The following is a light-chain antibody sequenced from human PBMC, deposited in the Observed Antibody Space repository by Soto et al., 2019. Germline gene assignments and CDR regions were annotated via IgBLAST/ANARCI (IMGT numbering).Light chain of an antibody. CDR2: GNS. J-gene: IGLJ2*01. V-gene: IGLV1-40*01. CDR1: SSNIGAGYD. Sequence: QSVLTQPPSVSVAPGQRVTISCTGSSSNIGAGYDVHWYQQLPGTAPKLLIYGNSNRPSGVPDRFSGSKSGTSASLAITGLQAEDEADYYCQSYGSSLSGVVFGGGTKLTVL. CDR3: QSYGSSLSGVV.